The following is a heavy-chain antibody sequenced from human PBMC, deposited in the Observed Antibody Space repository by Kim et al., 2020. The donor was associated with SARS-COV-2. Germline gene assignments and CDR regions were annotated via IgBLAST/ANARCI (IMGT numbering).Heavy chain of an antibody. J-gene: IGHJ4*02. Sequence: GRITIPRDNSKNTLYLQMDSLRAEETAVYYCAKDRGRYCSGGSCVGGFDYWGQGTLVTVSS. D-gene: IGHD2-15*01. CDR3: AKDRGRYCSGGSCVGGFDY. V-gene: IGHV3-30*02.